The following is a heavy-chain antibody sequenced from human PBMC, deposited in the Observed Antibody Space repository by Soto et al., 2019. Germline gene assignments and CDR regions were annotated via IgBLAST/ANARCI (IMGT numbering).Heavy chain of an antibody. CDR1: GYTFTSYG. J-gene: IGHJ6*02. Sequence: ASVKVSCKASGYTFTSYGISWVRQAPGQGLEWMGWISAYNGNTNYAQKLQGRVTMTTDASTSTAYMELRSLRSDDTAVYYCARARLHSSGVWQDYGMDVWGQGTTVTVSS. D-gene: IGHD6-13*01. CDR2: ISAYNGNT. V-gene: IGHV1-18*04. CDR3: ARARLHSSGVWQDYGMDV.